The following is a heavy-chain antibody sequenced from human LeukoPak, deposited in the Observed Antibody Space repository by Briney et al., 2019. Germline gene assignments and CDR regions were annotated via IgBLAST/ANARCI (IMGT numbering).Heavy chain of an antibody. CDR3: ARDYYDSRGEAFDT. V-gene: IGHV4-59*11. J-gene: IGHJ3*02. CDR2: IFYVGST. D-gene: IGHD3-22*01. Sequence: PSETLSLTCTVSGDSIGSHYWSWIRQPPGPGLEWIGYIFYVGSTNYNPSLKSRVTISVDTSKNQFSLKLNSVTAADTAVYYCARDYYDSRGEAFDTWGQGTMVTVSS. CDR1: GDSIGSHY.